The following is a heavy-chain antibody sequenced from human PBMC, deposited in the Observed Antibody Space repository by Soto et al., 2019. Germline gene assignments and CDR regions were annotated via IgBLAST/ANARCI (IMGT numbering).Heavy chain of an antibody. V-gene: IGHV4-59*08. J-gene: IGHJ4*02. CDR1: GGSISSYC. D-gene: IGHD5-12*01. CDR3: ARRGGYSGPNDY. CDR2: IYYSGST. Sequence: SETLSLTCTVSGGSISSYCWSWIRQPPGKGLEWIGYIYYSGSTNYNPSLKSRVTISVDTSKNQFSLKLSSVTAADTAVYYCARRGGYSGPNDYWGQGTLVTVSS.